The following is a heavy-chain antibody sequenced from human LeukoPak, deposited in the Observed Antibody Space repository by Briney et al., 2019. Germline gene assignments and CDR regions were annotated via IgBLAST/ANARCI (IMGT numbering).Heavy chain of an antibody. CDR1: GYTFTGYY. J-gene: IGHJ5*02. D-gene: IGHD3-10*01. Sequence: ASVKVSCKASGYTFTGYYMHWVRQAPGQGLEWMGWINPNSGGTNYAQKFQGRVTMTRDTSISTAYMELSRLRSDDTAVYYCARVDGSGSYRSNWFDPWGQGTLVTVSS. V-gene: IGHV1-2*02. CDR2: INPNSGGT. CDR3: ARVDGSGSYRSNWFDP.